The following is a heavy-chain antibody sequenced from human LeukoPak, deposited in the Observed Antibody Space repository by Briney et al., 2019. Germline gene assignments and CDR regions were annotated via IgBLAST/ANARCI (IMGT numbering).Heavy chain of an antibody. CDR2: INHSGST. CDR3: ARDQIAVAGRYYYYYMDV. CDR1: GGSFSGFY. D-gene: IGHD6-19*01. Sequence: PSETLSLTCAVYGGSFSGFYWSWIRQPPGKGLEWIGEINHSGSTNYNPSLKSRVTISVDTSKNQFSLKLSSVTAADTAVYYCARDQIAVAGRYYYYYMDVWGKGTTVTVSS. J-gene: IGHJ6*03. V-gene: IGHV4-34*01.